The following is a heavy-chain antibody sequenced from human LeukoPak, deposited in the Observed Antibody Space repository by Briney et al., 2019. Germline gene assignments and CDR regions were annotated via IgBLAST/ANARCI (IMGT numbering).Heavy chain of an antibody. D-gene: IGHD5-24*01. CDR2: IIPIFGTA. Sequence: SVKVSCKASGGTFSSYAISWVRQAPGQGLELMGGIIPIFGTANYAQKFQGRVTITTDESTSTAYMELSSLRSEDTAVYYCARHPERDGYEDYWGQGTLVTVSS. CDR3: ARHPERDGYEDY. V-gene: IGHV1-69*05. CDR1: GGTFSSYA. J-gene: IGHJ4*02.